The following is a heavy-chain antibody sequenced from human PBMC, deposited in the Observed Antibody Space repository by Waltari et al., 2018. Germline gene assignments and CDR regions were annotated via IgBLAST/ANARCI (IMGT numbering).Heavy chain of an antibody. CDR3: ATPNYYDSSGYFRIDY. Sequence: QVQLVESGGGVVQHGRSLRLPCAHSGFTFSSYGMHWVRQAPGTGLGWVALISYDGSNKYYADSVKGRVTISRDNSKNTLYLQMNSLRAEDTAVYYCATPNYYDSSGYFRIDYWGQGTRVTVSS. V-gene: IGHV3-30*03. CDR1: GFTFSSYG. J-gene: IGHJ4*02. CDR2: ISYDGSNK. D-gene: IGHD3-22*01.